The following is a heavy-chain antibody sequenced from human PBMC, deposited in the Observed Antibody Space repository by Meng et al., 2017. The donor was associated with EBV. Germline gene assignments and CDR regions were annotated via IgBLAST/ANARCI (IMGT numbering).Heavy chain of an antibody. J-gene: IGHJ5*02. CDR2: FLPILGAA. CDR1: GDIFTNLA. CDR3: ARDGIAVPGGSNWFDP. D-gene: IGHD6-19*01. Sequence: QVQLVQSGAEGXXXXXXVKXSXXXSGDIFTNLAFTWVRQVPGKGLEWMGGFLPILGAANYAQKFQGRLTITADKSTTTAFMELRSLRVDDTAVYFCARDGIAVPGGSNWFDPWGQGTLVTVSS. V-gene: IGHV1-69*06.